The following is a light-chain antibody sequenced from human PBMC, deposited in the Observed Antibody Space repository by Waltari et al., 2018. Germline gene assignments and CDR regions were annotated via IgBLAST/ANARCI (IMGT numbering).Light chain of an antibody. CDR1: QRVRNF. CDR3: QQCDNWPPLT. Sequence: EIVLTQSPATLSLSPGEKATLSCRASQRVRNFLAWYQHKPGQAPRPRIYEASNRATGVPDRFSGSGSGTDFSLTISSLEPEDFAVYYCQQCDNWPPLTFGGGTKVE. J-gene: IGKJ4*01. CDR2: EAS. V-gene: IGKV3-11*01.